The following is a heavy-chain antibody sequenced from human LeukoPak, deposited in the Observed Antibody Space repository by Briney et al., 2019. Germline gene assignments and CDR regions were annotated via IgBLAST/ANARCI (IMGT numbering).Heavy chain of an antibody. V-gene: IGHV3-23*01. CDR3: AKGHYYDTSGPETN. J-gene: IGHJ4*02. Sequence: PGGSLSLSCAVSGFTFSSYAMSWVRQAPGKGLEWVSGISGSGGSTYYADSVKGRFTISRDNSKNTLYLQMNSLRAEDTAVYYCAKGHYYDTSGPETNWRQGTLVTVSS. D-gene: IGHD3-22*01. CDR1: GFTFSSYA. CDR2: ISGSGGST.